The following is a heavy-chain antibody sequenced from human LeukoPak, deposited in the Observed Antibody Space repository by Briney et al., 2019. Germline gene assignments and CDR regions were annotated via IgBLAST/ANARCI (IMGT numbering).Heavy chain of an antibody. CDR2: IKEDGSEK. V-gene: IGHV3-7*01. J-gene: IGHJ5*02. CDR1: GFTFSTYW. D-gene: IGHD3-10*01. Sequence: PGGSLRLSCAASGFTFSTYWMTWVRQAPGKGLEWVANIKEDGSEKYYVDSVKGRFTISRDNAKNSLYLQMNSLRAEDTAVYYCAKDRPGGFSWGQGTLVTVSS. CDR3: AKDRPGGFS.